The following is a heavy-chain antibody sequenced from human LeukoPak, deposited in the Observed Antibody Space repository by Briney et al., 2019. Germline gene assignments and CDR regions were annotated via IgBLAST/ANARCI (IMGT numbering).Heavy chain of an antibody. CDR3: ARQRGSGCLDY. Sequence: GGSLRLSCAASRFTLSNYWMSWVRQAPGKGLEWVANIKQDGSETYYVDSVKGRFTISRDNAKNSLSLQMSSLRAEDTAVYYCARQRGSGCLDYWSQGTLVTVSS. CDR1: RFTLSNYW. J-gene: IGHJ4*02. D-gene: IGHD6-19*01. CDR2: IKQDGSET. V-gene: IGHV3-7*01.